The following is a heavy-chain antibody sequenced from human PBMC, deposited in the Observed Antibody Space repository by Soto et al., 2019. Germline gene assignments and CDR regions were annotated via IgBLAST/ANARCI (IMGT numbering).Heavy chain of an antibody. V-gene: IGHV1-69*19. Sequence: QVQLVQSGAEMKKPGSSVKVSCKASGGTFNTYAMNWVRQAPGQGPEWMGEISPMFGAANYAPKFQGRVTITADESTGTSDMKLGSLTAEDTALYSCARAVQVYAPALDCWGQGTRVTVSS. J-gene: IGHJ4*02. CDR1: GGTFNTYA. CDR3: ARAVQVYAPALDC. D-gene: IGHD3-16*01. CDR2: ISPMFGAA.